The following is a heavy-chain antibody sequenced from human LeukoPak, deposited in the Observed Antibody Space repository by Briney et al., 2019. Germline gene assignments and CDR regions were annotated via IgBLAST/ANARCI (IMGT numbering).Heavy chain of an antibody. CDR1: GASDFTFINYA. CDR2: LSGRSGATT. Sequence: GGSLRLSCAASGASDFTFINYAMGWVRQAPGQGLEWVSALSGRSGATTFYADSVKGRFTISRDNPENMLYLQMNSPRVEDTAVYFCVARTWSGSPFPFDSWGQGTLVTVTS. D-gene: IGHD3-3*01. CDR3: VARTWSGSPFPFDS. J-gene: IGHJ4*02. V-gene: IGHV3-23*01.